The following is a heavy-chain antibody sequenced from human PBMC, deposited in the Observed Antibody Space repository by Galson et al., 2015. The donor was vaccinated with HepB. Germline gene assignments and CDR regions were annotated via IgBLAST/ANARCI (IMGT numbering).Heavy chain of an antibody. CDR3: ARDGAYCGGDCYFGGMDV. J-gene: IGHJ6*02. Sequence: SVKVSCKASGYTFTSYYMHWVRQAPGQGLEWMGIINPSGGSTSYAQKLQGRVTMTRDTSTSTVYMELSSLRSEDTAVYYCARDGAYCGGDCYFGGMDVWGQGTTVTVSS. CDR1: GYTFTSYY. D-gene: IGHD2-21*02. CDR2: INPSGGST. V-gene: IGHV1-46*04.